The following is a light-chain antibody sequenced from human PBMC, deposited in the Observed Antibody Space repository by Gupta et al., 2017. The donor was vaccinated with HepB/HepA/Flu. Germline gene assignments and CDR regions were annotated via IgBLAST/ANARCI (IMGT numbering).Light chain of an antibody. J-gene: IGLJ3*02. CDR2: SNN. CDR3: ATWDDSLNSWV. V-gene: IGLV1-44*01. CDR1: SSNIGSNI. Sequence: QSVLTHPPSASGTPGQRVTISCSGSSSNIGSNIVNWYQQLPGTAPKLLTYSNNQRPSGVPDRFSGSKSGTSASLAISGLQSEVEADYYCATWDDSLNSWVFGGGTKLTVL.